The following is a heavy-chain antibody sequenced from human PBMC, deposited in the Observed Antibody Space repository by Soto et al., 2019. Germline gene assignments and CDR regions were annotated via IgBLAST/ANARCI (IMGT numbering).Heavy chain of an antibody. CDR1: GYTFSDYY. CDR2: IIPMFGTP. V-gene: IGHV1-69*13. Sequence: SVKVSCKASGYTFSDYYIHWVRQAPGQGLEWMGGIIPMFGTPKYAQKFQHRVTISADVSTGTAYMELTRLRFDDTAVYYCAGGRDQPPVGLYFESWGEGTRVTVSS. D-gene: IGHD1-26*01. CDR3: AGGRDQPPVGLYFES. J-gene: IGHJ4*02.